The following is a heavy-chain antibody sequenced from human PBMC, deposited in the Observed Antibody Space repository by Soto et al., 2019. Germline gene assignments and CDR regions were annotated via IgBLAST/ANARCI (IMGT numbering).Heavy chain of an antibody. J-gene: IGHJ5*02. D-gene: IGHD4-17*01. Sequence: GGSLRLSCAASQFIFDKYDMHWVRQATGKGLEWVPGIGTLGDKYYSAAVSGRFTIIRENAKNPVHLQMNALTDGNTGLYYCVRARSNDYKSSPPPIFYPSGQGTLVTVSS. CDR3: VRARSNDYKSSPPPIFYP. V-gene: IGHV3-13*01. CDR1: QFIFDKYD. CDR2: IGTLGDK.